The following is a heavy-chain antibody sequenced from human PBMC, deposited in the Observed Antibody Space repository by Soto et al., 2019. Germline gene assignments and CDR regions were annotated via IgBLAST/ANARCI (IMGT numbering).Heavy chain of an antibody. Sequence: ASVKVSCKASGYTFTSYYMHWVRQAPGQGLEWTGIINPSGGSTSYAQKFQGRVIMTRDTSTSTVYMELSSLRSEDTAVYYCAREEAWGGYDPKGGNFDYWGQGTLVTVSS. J-gene: IGHJ4*02. D-gene: IGHD5-12*01. V-gene: IGHV1-46*01. CDR2: INPSGGST. CDR1: GYTFTSYY. CDR3: AREEAWGGYDPKGGNFDY.